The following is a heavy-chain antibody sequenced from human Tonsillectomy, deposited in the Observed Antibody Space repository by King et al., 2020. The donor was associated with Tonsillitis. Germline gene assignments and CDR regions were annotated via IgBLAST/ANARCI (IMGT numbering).Heavy chain of an antibody. CDR2: IFSNDEK. CDR3: ARTSAGSGSYYNVRFDP. J-gene: IGHJ5*02. D-gene: IGHD3-10*01. Sequence: VTLKESGPVLVKPTETLTLTCTVSGFSLSNARMGVSWIRQPPGKALEWLAHIFSNDEKSYSTSLKSRLTISKDTSKSQVVLTMTNMDPVDTATYYCARTSAGSGSYYNVRFDPWGQGTLVTVSS. V-gene: IGHV2-26*01. CDR1: GFSLSNARMG.